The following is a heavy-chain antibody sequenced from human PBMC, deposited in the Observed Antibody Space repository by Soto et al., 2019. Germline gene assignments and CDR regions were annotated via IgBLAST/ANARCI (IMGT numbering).Heavy chain of an antibody. Sequence: EASVKVSCKVSGYTLTELSMHWVRQAPGKGLEWMGGFDPEDGETIYAQKFQGRVTMTEDTSTDTAYMELSSLRSEDTAVYYCATALGSYFISTSCSNNRYYYYYGMDVWGQGTTVTVSS. CDR3: ATALGSYFISTSCSNNRYYYYYGMDV. V-gene: IGHV1-24*01. CDR2: FDPEDGET. CDR1: GYTLTELS. J-gene: IGHJ6*02. D-gene: IGHD2-2*01.